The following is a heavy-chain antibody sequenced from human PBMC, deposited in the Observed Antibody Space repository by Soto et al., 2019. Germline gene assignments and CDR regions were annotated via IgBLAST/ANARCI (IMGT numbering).Heavy chain of an antibody. D-gene: IGHD5-18*01. CDR3: ARDTTY. CDR2: IIPYLDIT. CDR1: GGTFGTYT. J-gene: IGHJ4*02. Sequence: QVKLLQSGAEVKKPGSSVKVSCKASGGTFGTYTISWVRQAPGQGLEWMGRIIPYLDITDYAQKFQGRFTIAADKSTTTAYMELNSLRSEDTAVYFCARDTTYWGQGTLVTVSS. V-gene: IGHV1-69*02.